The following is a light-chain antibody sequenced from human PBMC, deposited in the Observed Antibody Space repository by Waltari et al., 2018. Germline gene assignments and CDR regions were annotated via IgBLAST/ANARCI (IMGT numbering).Light chain of an antibody. Sequence: SSELTQEPAVSVALGQTVRITSQGDSRRRYYATWYQQKPGQAPVLGIYGKTNRPSGIPDRFSGSSSGNTASLTITGAQAEDEADYYCNSRDSSGNHLGHVVFGGGTKLTVL. CDR1: SRRRYY. CDR3: NSRDSSGNHLGHVV. V-gene: IGLV3-19*01. CDR2: GKT. J-gene: IGLJ2*01.